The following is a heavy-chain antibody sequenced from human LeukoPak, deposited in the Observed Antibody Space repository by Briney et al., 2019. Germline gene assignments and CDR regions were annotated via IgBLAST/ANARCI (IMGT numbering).Heavy chain of an antibody. D-gene: IGHD1-1*01. J-gene: IGHJ4*02. CDR2: ISGSGGST. CDR3: AKDPINWNSSASLTLFDY. V-gene: IGHV3-23*01. CDR1: GFTFSSYA. Sequence: GGSLRLSCAASGFTFSSYAMSWVRQAPGKGLEWVSAISGSGGSTYYADSVKGRFTIFRDNSKNTLYLQMNSLRAEDTAVYYCAKDPINWNSSASLTLFDYWGQGTLVTVSS.